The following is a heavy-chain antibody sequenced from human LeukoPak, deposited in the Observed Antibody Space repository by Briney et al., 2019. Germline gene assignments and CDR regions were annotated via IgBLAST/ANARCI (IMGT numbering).Heavy chain of an antibody. CDR3: ATATYYYGSGSYTYYYYYYMDV. CDR2: FDPEDGET. CDR1: GYTLTELS. J-gene: IGHJ6*03. V-gene: IGHV1-24*01. Sequence: ASVKVSCKVSGYTLTELSMHWARQAPGKGLEWMGGFDPEDGETIYAQKFQGRVTMTEDTSTDTAYMELSSLRSGDTAVYYCATATYYYGSGSYTYYYYYYMDVWGKGTTVTVSS. D-gene: IGHD3-10*01.